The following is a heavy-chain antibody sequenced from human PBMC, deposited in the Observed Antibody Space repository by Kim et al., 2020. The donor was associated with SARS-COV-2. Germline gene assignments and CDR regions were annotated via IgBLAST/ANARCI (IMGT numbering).Heavy chain of an antibody. CDR2: ISYDGSNK. J-gene: IGHJ3*02. V-gene: IGHV3-30*04. D-gene: IGHD3-22*01. CDR1: GFTFSSYA. CDR3: ARVIITMIVKDAFDI. Sequence: GGSLRLSCAASGFTFSSYAMHWVRQAPGKGLEWVAVISYDGSNKYYADSVKGRFTISRDNSKNTLYLQMNSLRAEDTAVYYCARVIITMIVKDAFDIWGQGTMVTVLQ.